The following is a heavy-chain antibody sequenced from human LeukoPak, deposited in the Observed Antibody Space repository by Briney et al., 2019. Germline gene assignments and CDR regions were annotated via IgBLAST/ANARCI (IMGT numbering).Heavy chain of an antibody. CDR1: DGSISTYY. J-gene: IGHJ5*02. CDR2: IYTTGST. CDR3: ARGGLPRENWFDP. Sequence: SSETLSLTCTVSDGSISTYYWSWIRQPAGKGLEWIGRIYTTGSTNYNPSLKSRVTMSVDTSKNQISLKLTSVTAADTAVYYCARGGLPRENWFDPWGQGTLVTVSS. D-gene: IGHD3/OR15-3a*01. V-gene: IGHV4-4*07.